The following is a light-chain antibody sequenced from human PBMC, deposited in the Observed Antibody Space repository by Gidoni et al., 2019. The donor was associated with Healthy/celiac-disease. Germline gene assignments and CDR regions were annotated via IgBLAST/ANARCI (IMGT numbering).Light chain of an antibody. CDR2: AAS. CDR3: QQSYSTPYT. CDR1: QSISSY. J-gene: IGKJ2*01. V-gene: IGKV1-39*01. Sequence: DIQMTQSPSSLSASVGYRVTITCRASQSISSYLNWYQQKPGTAPKLLIYAASILQSGVPSRFSGSGAGTDFTLTISSLQPEDFATYYCQQSYSTPYTCGQXTKLEIK.